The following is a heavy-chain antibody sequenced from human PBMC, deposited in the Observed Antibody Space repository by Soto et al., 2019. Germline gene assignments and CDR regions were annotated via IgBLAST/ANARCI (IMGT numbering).Heavy chain of an antibody. Sequence: QVQLQEAGPGLVKPSETLSLTCSVSGGSVSSGGYYWSWIRQPPGKGLEWIGCIYYSGSTDYNPSLKSRVTMSRDKSKNQFSLKMNSVTAADTAVYFCARAGSYRYFDYWGQGTLVTVSS. CDR2: IYYSGST. CDR1: GGSVSSGGYY. V-gene: IGHV4-61*08. D-gene: IGHD3-10*01. CDR3: ARAGSYRYFDY. J-gene: IGHJ4*02.